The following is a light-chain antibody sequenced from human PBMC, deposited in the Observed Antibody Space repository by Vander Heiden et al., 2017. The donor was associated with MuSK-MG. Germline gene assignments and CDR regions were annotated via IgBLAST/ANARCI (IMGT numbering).Light chain of an antibody. Sequence: DIQMTQSPSTLSASVGDRVTITCRASQHISSWLAWYQQKPGKAPKLLIYDVSTLESGVPSRFSGSGSGSEFTLTISSLQPDDFATYYCQQYNILGTFGQGTKVEIK. J-gene: IGKJ1*01. CDR1: QHISSW. CDR2: DVS. CDR3: QQYNILGT. V-gene: IGKV1-5*01.